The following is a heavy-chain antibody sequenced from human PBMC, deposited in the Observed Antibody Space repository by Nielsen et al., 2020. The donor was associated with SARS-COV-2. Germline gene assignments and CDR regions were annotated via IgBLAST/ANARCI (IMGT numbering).Heavy chain of an antibody. CDR2: IYYSGST. V-gene: IGHV4-59*12. CDR3: ARGYGEYYYDSSGYWGKTYYYYGMDV. Sequence: WIRQPPGKGLEWIGSIYYSGSTNYNPTLKSRVTISVDTSKNQFSLKLSSVTAADTAVYYCARGYGEYYYDSSGYWGKTYYYYGMDVWGQGTTVTVSS. D-gene: IGHD3-22*01. J-gene: IGHJ6*02.